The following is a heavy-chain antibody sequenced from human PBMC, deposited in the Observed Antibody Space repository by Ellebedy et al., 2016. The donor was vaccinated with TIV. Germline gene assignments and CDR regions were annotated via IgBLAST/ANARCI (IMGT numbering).Heavy chain of an antibody. Sequence: GESLKISCAASGFTFSSYWMHSVRQAPGKGLVWVSRINSDGSSTSYEASVKGRFTISRDNAKNTLYLQMNSLRAEDTAVYYCARERGTTMTVSDYWGQGTLVTVAS. CDR3: ARERGTTMTVSDY. J-gene: IGHJ4*02. V-gene: IGHV3-74*01. CDR2: INSDGSST. D-gene: IGHD3-22*01. CDR1: GFTFSSYW.